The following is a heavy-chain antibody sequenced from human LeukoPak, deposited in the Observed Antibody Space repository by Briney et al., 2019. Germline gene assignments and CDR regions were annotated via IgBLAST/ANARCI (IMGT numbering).Heavy chain of an antibody. V-gene: IGHV4-39*01. CDR1: GGSISSSSYY. J-gene: IGHJ5*02. D-gene: IGHD6-13*01. Sequence: SETLSLTCTVSGGSISSSSYYWGWIRQPPGKGLEWIGSIYYSGSTYYNPSLKSRVTISVDTSKNQFSLKLSSVTAADTAVYYCARQYSSSWFGAVSWGQGTLVTVSS. CDR3: ARQYSSSWFGAVS. CDR2: IYYSGST.